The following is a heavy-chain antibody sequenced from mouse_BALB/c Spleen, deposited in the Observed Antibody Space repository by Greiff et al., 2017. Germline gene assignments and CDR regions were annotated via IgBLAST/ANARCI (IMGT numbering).Heavy chain of an antibody. V-gene: IGHV5-12-1*01. CDR1: GFAFSSYD. Sequence: EVKLVESGGGLVKPGGSLKLSCAASGFAFSSYDMSWVRQTPEKRLEWVAYISSGGGSTYYPDTVKGRFTISRDNAKNTLYLQMSSLKSEDTAMYYCARRVGTAWFAYWGQGTLVTVSA. J-gene: IGHJ3*01. CDR2: ISSGGGST. CDR3: ARRVGTAWFAY. D-gene: IGHD4-1*01.